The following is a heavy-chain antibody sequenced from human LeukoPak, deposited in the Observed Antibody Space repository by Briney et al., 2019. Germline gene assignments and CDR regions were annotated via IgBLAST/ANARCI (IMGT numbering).Heavy chain of an antibody. CDR3: ARGWGYSSS. J-gene: IGHJ4*02. CDR2: INHSGST. V-gene: IGHV4-34*01. CDR1: GGSFSGYY. Sequence: PSETLSLTCAVYGGSFSGYYRSWIRQPPGKGLEWIGEINHSGSTNYNPSLKSRVTISVDTSKNQFSLKLSSVTAADTAVYYCARGWGYSSSWGQGTLVTVPS. D-gene: IGHD6-13*01.